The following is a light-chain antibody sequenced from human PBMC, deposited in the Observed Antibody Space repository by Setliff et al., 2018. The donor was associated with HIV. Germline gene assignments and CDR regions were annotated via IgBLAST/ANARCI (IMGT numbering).Light chain of an antibody. J-gene: IGLJ1*01. CDR2: EVR. CDR3: SSYAITNTLP. Sequence: SALTQPASLSGSPGQSITISCTGTSSYVGGYSHVSWYQQHPGKAPKLIIYEVRNRPSGVSNRFSGSKSGNRASLTISGLRAEDEADYYCSSYAITNTLPFGTGTKGTVL. CDR1: SSYVGGYSH. V-gene: IGLV2-14*01.